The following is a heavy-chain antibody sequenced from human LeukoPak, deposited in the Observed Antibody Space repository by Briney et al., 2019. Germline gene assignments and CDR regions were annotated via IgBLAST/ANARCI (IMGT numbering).Heavy chain of an antibody. CDR3: AKGLRSGTHYNTFDR. V-gene: IGHV3-48*03. CDR1: GFTFRSYE. D-gene: IGHD3-10*01. J-gene: IGHJ4*02. CDR2: ISSSGSTI. Sequence: GGSLRLSCAVSGFTFRSYEMNWVRQAPAKGLEGVSYISSSGSTIYYADSVKGRFTISRDNAKNSLYLQMNRLRTEDTALYYCAKGLRSGTHYNTFDRWGQGTLVTVSS.